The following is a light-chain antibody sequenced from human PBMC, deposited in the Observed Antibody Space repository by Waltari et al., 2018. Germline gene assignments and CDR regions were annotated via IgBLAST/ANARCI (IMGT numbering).Light chain of an antibody. CDR2: DEN. J-gene: IGLJ3*02. CDR1: RSDVGNYNL. V-gene: IGLV2-23*01. Sequence: QSALTQPASVSGSPGQSITISCTGTRSDVGNYNLVSWYQQYPGKAPKVMIYDENRRPSGVSDCFSGSKSGNTASLTISGVQAEDEADYYCCSYAGSYTWVFGGGTKLTVL. CDR3: CSYAGSYTWV.